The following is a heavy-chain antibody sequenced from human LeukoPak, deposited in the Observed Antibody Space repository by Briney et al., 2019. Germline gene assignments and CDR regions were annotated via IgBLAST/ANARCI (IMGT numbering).Heavy chain of an antibody. CDR2: INPDSGGT. Sequence: ASVKVSCKASGYSFSGYYINWVRQAAGQGLEWMGWINPDSGGTNYAQKFQGRVTMTRDTSISIAYMELSGLRFDDTAVYYCARDSGASYWGQGTLDTVSS. J-gene: IGHJ4*02. CDR1: GYSFSGYY. V-gene: IGHV1-2*02. D-gene: IGHD4-17*01. CDR3: ARDSGASY.